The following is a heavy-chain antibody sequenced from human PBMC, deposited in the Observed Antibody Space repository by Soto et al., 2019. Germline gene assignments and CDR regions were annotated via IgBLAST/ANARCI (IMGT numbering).Heavy chain of an antibody. V-gene: IGHV1-69*06. D-gene: IGHD3-3*01. CDR2: ILPMFGAV. CDR3: ASTKRSGYNTGDSYYHTMDV. Sequence: QVQLVQSGTEVKQSGSSVKVSCKASGGTSSNFVITWVRQAPGQGLAWLGGILPMFGAVKYAQKFQDRLTITADRSTKTAAMELGSLRAEDTAVYYCASTKRSGYNTGDSYYHTMDVWGHGTTVTVS. CDR1: GGTSSNFV. J-gene: IGHJ6*02.